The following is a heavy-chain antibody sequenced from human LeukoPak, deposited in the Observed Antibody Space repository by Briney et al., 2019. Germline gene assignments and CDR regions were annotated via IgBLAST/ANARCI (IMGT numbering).Heavy chain of an antibody. J-gene: IGHJ4*02. Sequence: PGGSLRLSCAASGFTFSSYGMHWVRQAPGKGLEWVAFIRYDGSNKYYADSVKGRFTISRDNSKNTLYLQMNSLRAEDTAVYYCAKRAAIAVALIDYWGQGTLVTVSS. CDR3: AKRAAIAVALIDY. CDR1: GFTFSSYG. D-gene: IGHD6-19*01. V-gene: IGHV3-30*02. CDR2: IRYDGSNK.